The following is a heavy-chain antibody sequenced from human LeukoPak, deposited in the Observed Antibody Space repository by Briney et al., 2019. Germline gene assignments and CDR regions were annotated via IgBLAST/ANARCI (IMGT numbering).Heavy chain of an antibody. CDR2: LSGSGGST. Sequence: GGSLRLSCAASGFTFSRYAMSWVGQAPGKGLEWVSALSGSGGSTYYADSVKGRFTISRDNSKNTLYLQMNSLRAEDTGVYYCARDLELDLSGFDIWGQGTMVTVSS. V-gene: IGHV3-23*01. J-gene: IGHJ3*02. D-gene: IGHD5-24*01. CDR3: ARDLELDLSGFDI. CDR1: GFTFSRYA.